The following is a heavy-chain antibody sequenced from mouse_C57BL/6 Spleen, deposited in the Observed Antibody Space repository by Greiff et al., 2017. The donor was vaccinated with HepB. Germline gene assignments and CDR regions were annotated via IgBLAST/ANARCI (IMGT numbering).Heavy chain of an antibody. CDR1: GYSFTSYY. V-gene: IGHV1-66*01. J-gene: IGHJ4*01. CDR3: ARRIPITTVVARAMDY. CDR2: IYPGSGNT. D-gene: IGHD1-1*01. Sequence: QVQLQQSGPELVKPGASVKISCKASGYSFTSYYIHWVKQRPGQGLEWIGWIYPGSGNTKYNEKFKGKATLTADTSSSTAYMQLSSLTSEDSAVYYCARRIPITTVVARAMDYWGRGTSVTVSS.